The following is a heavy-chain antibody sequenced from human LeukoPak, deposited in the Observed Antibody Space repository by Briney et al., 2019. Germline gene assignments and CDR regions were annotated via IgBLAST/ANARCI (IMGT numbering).Heavy chain of an antibody. D-gene: IGHD1-26*01. J-gene: IGHJ5*02. CDR1: GGSISSGGYY. CDR3: ARDSGNNWFDP. V-gene: IGHV4-31*03. CDR2: IYYSGST. Sequence: SQTLSLTCTVSGGSISSGGYYWSWIRQHPGKGMEWIGYIYYSGSTYYKPSLKSRVTISVDTSKNQFSLKLSSVTAADTAVYYCARDSGNNWFDPWGQGTLVTVSS.